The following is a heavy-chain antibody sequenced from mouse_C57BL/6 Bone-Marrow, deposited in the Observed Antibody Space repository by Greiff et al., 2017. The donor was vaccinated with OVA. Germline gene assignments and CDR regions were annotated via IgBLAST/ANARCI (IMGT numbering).Heavy chain of an antibody. D-gene: IGHD1-1*01. Sequence: VKLVESGAELARPGASVKMSCKASGYTFTSYTMHWVKQRPGQGLEWIGYINPSSGYTKYNQKFKDKATLTADKSSSTAYMQLSILTSEDSAVYYCARSRYQWYFDVWGTGTTVTVSS. CDR2: INPSSGYT. CDR3: ARSRYQWYFDV. J-gene: IGHJ1*03. CDR1: GYTFTSYT. V-gene: IGHV1-4*01.